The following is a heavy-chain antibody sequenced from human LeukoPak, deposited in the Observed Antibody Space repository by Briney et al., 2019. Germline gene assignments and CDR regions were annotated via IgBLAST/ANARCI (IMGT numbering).Heavy chain of an antibody. CDR1: GYSFTSYW. Sequence: GESLRIFCKGCGYSFTSYWISWVRQMPGKGLEWMGRIDPSDSYTNYSPSFQGHVTISADKSISTAYLQWSSLKASDTAMYYCARSSGWQRWDLDYWGQGTLVTVSS. D-gene: IGHD6-19*01. CDR3: ARSSGWQRWDLDY. V-gene: IGHV5-10-1*01. CDR2: IDPSDSYT. J-gene: IGHJ4*02.